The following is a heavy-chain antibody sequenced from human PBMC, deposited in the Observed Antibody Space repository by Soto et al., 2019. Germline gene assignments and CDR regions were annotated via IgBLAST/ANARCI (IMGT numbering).Heavy chain of an antibody. Sequence: QVQLQESGPGLVKPSQTLSLTCTVSGGSISTEGYYWTWIRQHPGKGLEWIGYIYSSGNIYSNPSLKSRVTVPMDTSRNEFSQKLTSVTAADTAIYFCARGLVAGIFRDSWGQGILVRVSS. J-gene: IGHJ5*01. V-gene: IGHV4-31*03. CDR1: GGSISTEGYY. CDR3: ARGLVAGIFRDS. CDR2: IYSSGNI.